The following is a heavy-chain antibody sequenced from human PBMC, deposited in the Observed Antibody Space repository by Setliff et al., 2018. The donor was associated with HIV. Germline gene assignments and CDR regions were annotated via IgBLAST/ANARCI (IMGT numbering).Heavy chain of an antibody. CDR2: ISDSGTT. CDR1: GGSISPYY. Sequence: SETLSLTCTVSGGSISPYYWSWIRQPPGKGLGWLAWISDSGTTNYNPSLKSRVTLSVDTSKNQFSLSLTSVTGADTAVYYCARGGASSKYLDPWGQGTLVTVSS. CDR3: ARGGASSKYLDP. D-gene: IGHD2-15*01. J-gene: IGHJ5*02. V-gene: IGHV4-59*01.